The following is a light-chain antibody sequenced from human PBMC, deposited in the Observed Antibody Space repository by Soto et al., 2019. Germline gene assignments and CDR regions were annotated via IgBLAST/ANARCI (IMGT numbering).Light chain of an antibody. CDR2: DAS. Sequence: IVLTQSPATLSLSPGERAALSCRASQSVSSYLAWYQQKPGQAPRLLIYDASNRATGIPARFSGSGSGTDFTLTISSLEPEDSAVYYCQQYDSSQKTFGQGTKVDIK. V-gene: IGKV3-11*01. J-gene: IGKJ1*01. CDR1: QSVSSY. CDR3: QQYDSSQKT.